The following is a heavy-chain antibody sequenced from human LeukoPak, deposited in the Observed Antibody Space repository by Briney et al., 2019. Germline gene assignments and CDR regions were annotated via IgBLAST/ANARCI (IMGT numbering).Heavy chain of an antibody. CDR3: ARDQEAFDY. CDR1: GYSFTSNY. V-gene: IGHV1-46*01. CDR2: IYPRDGST. J-gene: IGHJ4*02. Sequence: ASVKVSCKASGYSFTSNYVHWVRQAPGQGLEWMGMIYPRDGSTSYAQKFQGRVTVTRDTSTSTVHMELSGLRSEDTAVYYCARDQEAFDYWGQGTLVTVSS.